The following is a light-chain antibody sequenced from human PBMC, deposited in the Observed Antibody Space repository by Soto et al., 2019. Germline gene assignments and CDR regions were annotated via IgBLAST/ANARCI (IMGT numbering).Light chain of an antibody. V-gene: IGKV3-20*01. J-gene: IGKJ5*01. CDR1: QSLSSRY. CDR3: QQYGILPIT. Sequence: EIELTQSPGTLSLSPGERATLSYRASQSLSSRYLAWYQQKPGQAPRLLIYASSSRATGVPDRLSGSGSGTDFTLTITRLEPEDSAVYYCQQYGILPITFGQGTRLEIK. CDR2: ASS.